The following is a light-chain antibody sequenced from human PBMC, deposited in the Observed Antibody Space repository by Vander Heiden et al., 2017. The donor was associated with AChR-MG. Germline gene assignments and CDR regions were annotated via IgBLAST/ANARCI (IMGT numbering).Light chain of an antibody. CDR2: GAS. Sequence: EIVLTQSPGTLSLSPGERATFSCRASQSVSSSYLGWYQQKPGQAPRLLIYGASIRATGIPDRFSGSGSGTDFTLTISRLEPKDFAVYYCQHYGNSITFGPGTKVHVK. CDR3: QHYGNSIT. V-gene: IGKV3-20*01. CDR1: QSVSSSY. J-gene: IGKJ3*01.